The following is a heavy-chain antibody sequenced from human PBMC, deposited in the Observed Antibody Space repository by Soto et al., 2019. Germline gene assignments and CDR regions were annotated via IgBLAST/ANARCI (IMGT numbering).Heavy chain of an antibody. CDR3: ATYGSGTYRPTTFDY. CDR2: IYYSGST. D-gene: IGHD3-10*01. V-gene: IGHV4-31*03. J-gene: IGHJ4*02. CDR1: GGSISSGGYY. Sequence: QVQLQESGPGLVKPSQTLSLTCTVSGGSISSGGYYWSWIRQHPGKGLGWIGYIYYSGSTYYNPSLKGRVTVSVDTSKNQFSLKLSSVTAADTAVYYCATYGSGTYRPTTFDYWGQGTLVTVSS.